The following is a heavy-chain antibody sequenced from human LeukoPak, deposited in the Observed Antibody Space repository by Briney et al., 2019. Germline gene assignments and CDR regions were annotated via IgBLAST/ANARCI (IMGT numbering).Heavy chain of an antibody. V-gene: IGHV4-61*02. CDR2: IYTSGST. J-gene: IGHJ4*02. Sequence: SETLSLTCTVSGGSISSGSYYWSWIRQPAGKGLEWIGRIYTSGSTNYNPSLKSRVTISVDTSKNQFSLKLSSVTAADTAVYYCARHTVGATNWGQGTLVTVSS. CDR1: GGSISSGSYY. D-gene: IGHD1-26*01. CDR3: ARHTVGATN.